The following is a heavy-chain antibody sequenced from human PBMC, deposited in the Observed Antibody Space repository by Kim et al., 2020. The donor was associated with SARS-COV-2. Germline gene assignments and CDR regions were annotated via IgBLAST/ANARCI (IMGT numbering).Heavy chain of an antibody. CDR1: GGSISSSNW. J-gene: IGHJ6*02. Sequence: SETLSLTCAVSGGSISSSNWWSWVRQPPGKGLEWIGEIYHSGSTNYNPSLKSRVTISVDKSKNQFSLKLSSVTAADTAVYYCARLSISSSWYQYYYYYGMDVCGQGTTVTVSS. D-gene: IGHD6-13*01. CDR2: IYHSGST. CDR3: ARLSISSSWYQYYYYYGMDV. V-gene: IGHV4-4*02.